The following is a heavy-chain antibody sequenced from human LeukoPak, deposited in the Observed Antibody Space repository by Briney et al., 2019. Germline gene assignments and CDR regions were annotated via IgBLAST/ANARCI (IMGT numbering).Heavy chain of an antibody. CDR2: ISGSGGST. CDR1: GFTFSSYA. J-gene: IGHJ5*02. CDR3: ARDPSSGWYLKGWFDP. V-gene: IGHV3-23*01. D-gene: IGHD6-19*01. Sequence: GGSLRLSCAASGFTFSSYAVSWVRQAPGKGLEWVSAISGSGGSTYYADSVKGRFTISRDNAKNSLYLQMNSLRAEDTAVYYCARDPSSGWYLKGWFDPWGQGTLVTVSS.